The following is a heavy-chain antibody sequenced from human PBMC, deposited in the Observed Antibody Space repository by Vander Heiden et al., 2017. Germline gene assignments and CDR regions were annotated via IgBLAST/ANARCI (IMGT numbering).Heavy chain of an antibody. D-gene: IGHD2-21*01. CDR2: INPNSGGT. CDR1: GYTFPGYY. V-gene: IGHV1-2*02. J-gene: IGHJ4*02. Sequence: QVQLVQSGAEVKKPGASVKVPCKASGYTFPGYYMHWVRQAPGQGLEWMGWINPNSGGTNYAQKFQGRVTMTRETSISTAYMELSRLRSDDTAVYYCARDNLPPGYCGGNADYWGQGTLVTVSS. CDR3: ARDNLPPGYCGGNADY.